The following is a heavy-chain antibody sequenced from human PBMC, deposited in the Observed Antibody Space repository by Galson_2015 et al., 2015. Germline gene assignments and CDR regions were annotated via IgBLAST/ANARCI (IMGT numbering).Heavy chain of an antibody. D-gene: IGHD6-13*01. J-gene: IGHJ5*02. CDR2: IYTSGST. V-gene: IGHV4-61*08. CDR3: ARDRSSWYSFEGFDP. CDR1: GGSISSGDYY. Sequence: SETLSLTCTVSGGSISSGDYYWSWIRQPPGKGLEWIGRIYTSGSTNYNPSLKSRVTISVDTSKNQFSLKLSSVTAADTAVYYCARDRSSWYSFEGFDPWGQGTLVTVSS.